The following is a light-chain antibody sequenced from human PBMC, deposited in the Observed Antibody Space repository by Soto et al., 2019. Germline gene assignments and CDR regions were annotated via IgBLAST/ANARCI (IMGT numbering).Light chain of an antibody. CDR3: SSYTSSSTYV. V-gene: IGLV2-14*01. CDR1: SSDVGGYNY. J-gene: IGLJ1*01. Sequence: QSVLTQPASVSGSPGHSITISCTGTSSDVGGYNYVSWYQQHPGKAPKLMIYDVSNRPSGVSNRFSGSKSGNTASLTISELQAEDEADYYCSSYTSSSTYVFGTGTKVTVL. CDR2: DVS.